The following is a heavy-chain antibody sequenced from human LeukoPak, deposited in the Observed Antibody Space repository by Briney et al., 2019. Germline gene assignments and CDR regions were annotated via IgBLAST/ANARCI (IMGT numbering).Heavy chain of an antibody. V-gene: IGHV4-34*01. J-gene: IGHJ4*02. D-gene: IGHD3-3*01. CDR3: ARGRSYYDFWSGYLYYFDY. CDR1: GGSFSGYY. Sequence: SETLSLTCAVYGGSFSGYYWSWIRQPPGKGLEWIGEINHSGSTNYNPSLKSRVTISVDTSKNQFSLKLSSVTAADTAVYYCARGRSYYDFWSGYLYYFDYWGQGTLVTVSS. CDR2: INHSGST.